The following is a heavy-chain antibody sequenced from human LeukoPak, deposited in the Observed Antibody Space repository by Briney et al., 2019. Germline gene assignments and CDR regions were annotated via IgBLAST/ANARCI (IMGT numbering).Heavy chain of an antibody. CDR2: ISAGGHDR. CDR3: ARDFRPGGTTGWIN. CDR1: GFTFGDYA. J-gene: IGHJ4*02. D-gene: IGHD1/OR15-1a*01. V-gene: IGHV3-23*01. Sequence: GGSLRLSCEASGFTFGDYAMTWVRQTPGKGLEWVSGISAGGHDRNYADSVKGRFTISRDNSRGTVYLQMDSLRADDTGFYFCARDFRPGGTTGWINWGQGTLVIVSS.